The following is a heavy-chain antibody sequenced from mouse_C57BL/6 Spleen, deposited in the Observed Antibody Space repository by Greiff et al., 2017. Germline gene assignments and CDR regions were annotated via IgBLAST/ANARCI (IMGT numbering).Heavy chain of an antibody. CDR2: INPSTGGT. Sequence: EVKLQQSGPELVKPGASVKISCKASGYSFTGYYMNWVKQSPEKSLEWIGEINPSTGGTTYNQKFKAKATLTVDKSSSTAYMQLKSLTSEDSAVYYCARDHGSSYGGFAYWGQGTLVTVSA. D-gene: IGHD1-1*01. CDR1: GYSFTGYY. CDR3: ARDHGSSYGGFAY. V-gene: IGHV1-42*01. J-gene: IGHJ3*01.